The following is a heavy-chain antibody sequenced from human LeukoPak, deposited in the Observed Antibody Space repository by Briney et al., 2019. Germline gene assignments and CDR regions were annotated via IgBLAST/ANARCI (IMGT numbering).Heavy chain of an antibody. V-gene: IGHV4-4*07. J-gene: IGHJ4*02. CDR2: NYISGST. CDR3: ARDRGTWNDDGFDY. CDR1: GGSISSYY. Sequence: SETLSLTCTVSGGSISSYYWRWMRPPAGKGLEWIGRNYISGSTNYNPSLKSRVTMSVDTSKNQFSLKLSSVTAADTAVYYCARDRGTWNDDGFDYWGQGTLVTVSS. D-gene: IGHD1-1*01.